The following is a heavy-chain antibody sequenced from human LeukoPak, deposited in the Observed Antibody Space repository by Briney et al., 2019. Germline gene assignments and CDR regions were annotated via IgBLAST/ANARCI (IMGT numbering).Heavy chain of an antibody. V-gene: IGHV1-2*02. J-gene: IGHJ5*02. CDR3: ARVPLDWYYDSSGFNWFDP. Sequence: ASVKVSCKASGYTFTSYYMHWVRQAPGQGLEWMGWINPNSGGTNYAQKFQGRVTMTRDTSISTAYMELSRLRSDDTAVYYCARVPLDWYYDSSGFNWFDPWGQGTLVTVSS. CDR2: INPNSGGT. D-gene: IGHD3-22*01. CDR1: GYTFTSYY.